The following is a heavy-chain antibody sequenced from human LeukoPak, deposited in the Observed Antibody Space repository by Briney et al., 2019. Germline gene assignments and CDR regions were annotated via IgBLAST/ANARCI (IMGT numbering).Heavy chain of an antibody. CDR2: INWNGGST. CDR1: GFTFDDYG. D-gene: IGHD2-15*01. CDR3: ARAISPTICSGGSCYSPDAFDI. Sequence: GGSLRLTCAASGFTFDDYGMSWVRQAPGKGLEWVSGINWNGGSTGYADSVKGRFTISRDNAKNSLYLQMNSLRAEDTALYYCARAISPTICSGGSCYSPDAFDIWSQGTMVTVSS. V-gene: IGHV3-20*04. J-gene: IGHJ3*02.